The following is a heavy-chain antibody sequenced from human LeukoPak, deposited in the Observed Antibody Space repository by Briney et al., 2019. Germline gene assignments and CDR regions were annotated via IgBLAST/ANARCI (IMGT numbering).Heavy chain of an antibody. V-gene: IGHV4-38-2*02. D-gene: IGHD2-8*01. CDR1: GYSISSGYY. CDR2: IYHSGST. CDR3: ARTREMVYAPDY. J-gene: IGHJ4*02. Sequence: SETLSLTCTFSGYSISSGYYWGWIRQPPGKGVEWIGSIYHSGSTYYNPSLKSRVTISVDTSKNQFSLTLSSVTAADTAVYYCARTREMVYAPDYWGQGTLVTVSS.